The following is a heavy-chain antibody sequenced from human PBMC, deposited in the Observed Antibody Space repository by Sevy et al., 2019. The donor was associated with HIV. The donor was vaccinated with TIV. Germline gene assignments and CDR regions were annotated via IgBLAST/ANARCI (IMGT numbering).Heavy chain of an antibody. CDR1: GFTFSSYA. Sequence: GWSLRLSCAASGFTFSSYAMNWVRQAPGKGLEWVALISYDGNNKYYADSVKGRFTISRDNSKNTLYLQMNSLRGEDTAFYYCARGLAALPGYYYGLDVWGQGTTVTVSS. J-gene: IGHJ6*02. D-gene: IGHD6-6*01. V-gene: IGHV3-30*04. CDR2: ISYDGNNK. CDR3: ARGLAALPGYYYGLDV.